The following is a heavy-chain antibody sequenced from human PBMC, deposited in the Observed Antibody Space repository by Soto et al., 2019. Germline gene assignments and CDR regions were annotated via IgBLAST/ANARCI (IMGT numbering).Heavy chain of an antibody. CDR3: AKLFGGVVLPYYFDY. Sequence: EVQLLESGGGLVQPGGSLRLSCAASGFTFSSYAMSWVRQAPGKGLEWVSAISGSGGSTYYADSVKGRFTISRDNSKNTLYLQMSSLRAEDTAVYYCAKLFGGVVLPYYFDYWGQGTLVTVSS. J-gene: IGHJ4*02. CDR1: GFTFSSYA. D-gene: IGHD3-10*02. V-gene: IGHV3-23*01. CDR2: ISGSGGST.